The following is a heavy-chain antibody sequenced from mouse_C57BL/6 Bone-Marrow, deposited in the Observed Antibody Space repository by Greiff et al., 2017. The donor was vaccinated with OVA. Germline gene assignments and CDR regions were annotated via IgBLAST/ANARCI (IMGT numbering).Heavy chain of an antibody. V-gene: IGHV5-6*01. Sequence: VQLKESGGDLVKPGGSLKLSCAASGFTFSSYGMSWVRQTPDKRLEWVATISRGGSYTYYPDSVKGRFTISRDNAKNTLYLQMSSLKSEDTAMYYCARRNWSWFAYWGQGTLVTVSA. CDR1: GFTFSSYG. CDR3: ARRNWSWFAY. CDR2: ISRGGSYT. J-gene: IGHJ3*01. D-gene: IGHD4-1*02.